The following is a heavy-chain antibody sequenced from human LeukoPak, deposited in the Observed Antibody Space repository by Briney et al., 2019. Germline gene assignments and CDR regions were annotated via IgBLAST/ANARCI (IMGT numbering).Heavy chain of an antibody. V-gene: IGHV3-48*03. CDR3: ARRVPTASHFDY. CDR1: GFTFSNYE. J-gene: IGHJ4*02. Sequence: GGSLRLFCAASGFTFSNYEMNWVRQAPGKGLEWVSYISSSGSTMFYADSVKGRFTISRDNAKNSLYLQMNSLRAEDTAVYYCARRVPTASHFDYWGQGTLVTVSS. CDR2: ISSSGSTM. D-gene: IGHD2-2*01.